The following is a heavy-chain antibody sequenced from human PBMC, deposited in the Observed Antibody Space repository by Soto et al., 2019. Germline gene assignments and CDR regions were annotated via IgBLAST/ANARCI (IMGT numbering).Heavy chain of an antibody. CDR1: GGSISSGEYY. Sequence: SLTCTVSGGSISSGEYYWTWIRQPPGKGLEWIGCISYSGSTHYSPSLKSRVSITVDTSKNQFSLKLSSVTAADTAVYYCARGLFSESSYSGGWYYFDNWSQGTLVTVS. V-gene: IGHV4-30-4*01. CDR3: ARGLFSESSYSGGWYYFDN. J-gene: IGHJ4*02. D-gene: IGHD1-26*01. CDR2: ISYSGST.